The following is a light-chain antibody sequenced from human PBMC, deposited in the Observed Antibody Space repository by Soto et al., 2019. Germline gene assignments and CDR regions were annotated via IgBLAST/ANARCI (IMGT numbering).Light chain of an antibody. CDR3: QQNNSASLT. V-gene: IGKV1-39*01. CDR2: AAS. J-gene: IGKJ4*01. Sequence: DIQMTQSPSSLSASVGDRITVTCRASQGISSYLNWYQQKPGKAPKLLIYAASTVQSGDPSRFSASGSGTDFTLNISCLQPEDFATYYCQQNNSASLTCGGATRVESK. CDR1: QGISSY.